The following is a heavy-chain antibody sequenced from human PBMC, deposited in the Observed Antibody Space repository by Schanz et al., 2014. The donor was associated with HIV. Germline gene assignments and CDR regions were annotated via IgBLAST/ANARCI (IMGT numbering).Heavy chain of an antibody. CDR3: AKDKSRHTYSSSSIFDP. CDR1: GFSFSDYH. D-gene: IGHD6-13*01. J-gene: IGHJ5*02. Sequence: VQLVESGGDSVKPGGSLRLSCTASGFSFSDYHMSWIRQAPGKGLERMAVISYDGRNKYYADSVKGRFTISRDNSKNTLYLQMKSLRAEDTAVYYCAKDKSRHTYSSSSIFDPWGQGTLVTISS. CDR2: ISYDGRNK. V-gene: IGHV3-30*18.